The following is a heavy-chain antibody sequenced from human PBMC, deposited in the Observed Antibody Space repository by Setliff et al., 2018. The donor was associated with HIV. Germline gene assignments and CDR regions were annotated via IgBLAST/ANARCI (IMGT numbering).Heavy chain of an antibody. D-gene: IGHD3-10*01. J-gene: IGHJ4*02. CDR3: ASDYYASGSYGH. CDR1: EFTFSSYG. V-gene: IGHV3-30*03. Sequence: GESLTISCAASEFTFSSYGMHWVRQAPGKGLEWVATTSDDGSNKYYADSVKGRFTISRDNSRNTLYLHMNSLRPEDTAVYYCASDYYASGSYGHWGQGTQVTVSS. CDR2: TSDDGSNK.